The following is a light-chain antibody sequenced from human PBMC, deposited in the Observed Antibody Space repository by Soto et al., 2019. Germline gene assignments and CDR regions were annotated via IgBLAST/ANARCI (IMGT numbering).Light chain of an antibody. J-gene: IGKJ5*01. Sequence: IVLSLSRGALSLSPGERAALSCRAIQRVSGNNLASCQQKPGQAPRLLIYGSSSRATGIPDRFSGSGSGTEFTLTISSLQSEDFAVYYCQQYNNRPPLTFGPGTRLEI. CDR1: QRVSGN. CDR2: GSS. V-gene: IGKV3D-15*01. CDR3: QQYNNRPPLT.